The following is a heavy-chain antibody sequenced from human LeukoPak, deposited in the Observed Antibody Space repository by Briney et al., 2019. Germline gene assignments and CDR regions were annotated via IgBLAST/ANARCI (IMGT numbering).Heavy chain of an antibody. Sequence: GGSLRLSCAASGFTFSSHGMNWVRQAPGKGLEWISYISTSGSTIYYADSVKGRFTISRDNAKNSLYLQMNSLRAEDTAVYYCASLTTHYYYYMDVWGKGTTVTISS. CDR3: ASLTTHYYYYMDV. CDR1: GFTFSSHG. D-gene: IGHD1-1*01. V-gene: IGHV3-48*04. J-gene: IGHJ6*03. CDR2: ISTSGSTI.